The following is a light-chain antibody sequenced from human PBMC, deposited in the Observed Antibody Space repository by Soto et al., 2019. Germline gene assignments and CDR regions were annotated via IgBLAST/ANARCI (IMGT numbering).Light chain of an antibody. J-gene: IGKJ2*01. CDR2: AAS. Sequence: DIQMTQSPSSLSASVGDRVTITCRASQGISNNLAWYQQKPGKVPKLLIYAASTLQSGVPSRFSGSGSGTDFTLTITSRQPEDVAPYYCQKYNSAPYTFGQGTKLEIK. V-gene: IGKV1-27*01. CDR1: QGISNN. CDR3: QKYNSAPYT.